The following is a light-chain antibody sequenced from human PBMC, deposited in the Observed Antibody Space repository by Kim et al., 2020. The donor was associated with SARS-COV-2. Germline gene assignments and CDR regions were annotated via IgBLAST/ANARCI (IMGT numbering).Light chain of an antibody. V-gene: IGKV1-12*01. Sequence: DIQLTQSPSFVSASVGDRVTITCRASQGISSWLAWYQQKPGKAPNLLIFGASSLQRGVPSRFSGSRSGTDFTLTISSLQPEDFAIYYCQQGNSFPLTFGGGTKVDIK. J-gene: IGKJ4*01. CDR2: GAS. CDR1: QGISSW. CDR3: QQGNSFPLT.